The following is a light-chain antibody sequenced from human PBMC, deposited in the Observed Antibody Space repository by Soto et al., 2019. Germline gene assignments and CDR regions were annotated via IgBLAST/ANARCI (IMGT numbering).Light chain of an antibody. V-gene: IGKV1-5*01. J-gene: IGKJ1*01. CDR1: QNINRR. CDR3: QQYNNYPWT. Sequence: EIQMTQSPSSLSPSVGDRVTITCRASQNINRRLAWYQQKPGKAPNLLIYDASSLESGVPARFSGGGSGTEFTLTISSLQPDDFSTFYCQQYNNYPWTFGQGTKVDIK. CDR2: DAS.